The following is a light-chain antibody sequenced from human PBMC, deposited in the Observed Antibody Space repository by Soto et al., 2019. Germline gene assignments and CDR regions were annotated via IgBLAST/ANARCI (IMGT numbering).Light chain of an antibody. V-gene: IGKV3-20*01. CDR1: QSVSSSY. Sequence: EIVLTQSPGTLSLSPGERATLSCRASQSVSSSYLAWYQQKPGQAPRLLIYGGSSRPTGVPDRFSGSGSGTDFTLTISRLEPEDFAVYYCQQYGSSGTFGQGTKVDIK. J-gene: IGKJ1*01. CDR3: QQYGSSGT. CDR2: GGS.